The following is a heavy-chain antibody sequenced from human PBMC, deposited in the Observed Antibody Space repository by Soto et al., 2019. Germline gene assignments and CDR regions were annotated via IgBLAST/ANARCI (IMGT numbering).Heavy chain of an antibody. D-gene: IGHD5-18*01. J-gene: IGHJ4*02. V-gene: IGHV3-33*01. CDR1: GFTFSSYG. CDR3: ARDQGTARAFFHH. Sequence: GGSLRLSCETSGFTFSSYGMHWVRQAPGRGLEWGAVIWCDGSNEDYADSVRGRLSISRDNSKSTLCLQMTSVRAEDTAVYYCARDQGTARAFFHHWGPGTLVAVSS. CDR2: IWCDGSNE.